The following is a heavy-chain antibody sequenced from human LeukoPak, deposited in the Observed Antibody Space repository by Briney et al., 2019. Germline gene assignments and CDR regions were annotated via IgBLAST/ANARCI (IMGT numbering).Heavy chain of an antibody. CDR1: GYSFTIYW. CDR3: ATHYCERGDLNAFDI. D-gene: IGHD2-21*01. CDR2: IYPGDSDT. Sequence: GESLKISCKGSGYSFTIYWISWVRQMPGKGLEWMGIIYPGDSDTRYSPSFQGQVTISADKSINTAYLQWSSLKASDNAMYYCATHYCERGDLNAFDIWGQGTMVTVSS. J-gene: IGHJ3*02. V-gene: IGHV5-51*01.